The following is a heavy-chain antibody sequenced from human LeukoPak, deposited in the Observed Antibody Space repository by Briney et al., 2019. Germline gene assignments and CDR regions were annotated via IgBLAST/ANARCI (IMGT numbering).Heavy chain of an antibody. D-gene: IGHD3-9*01. CDR3: ARDRPSYYDILTGYYEIYYYYYYMDV. CDR1: GGSISSSSYY. V-gene: IGHV4-39*07. Sequence: SETLSLTCTVSGGSISSSSYYWGWIRQPPGKGLEWIGSIYYSGSTYYNPSLKSRVTISVDTSKNQFSLKLSSVTAADTAVYYCARDRPSYYDILTGYYEIYYYYYYMDVWGKGTTVTVSS. J-gene: IGHJ6*03. CDR2: IYYSGST.